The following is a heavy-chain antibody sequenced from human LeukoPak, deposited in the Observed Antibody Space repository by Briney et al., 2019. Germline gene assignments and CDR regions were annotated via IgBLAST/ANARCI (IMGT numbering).Heavy chain of an antibody. V-gene: IGHV4-59*01. D-gene: IGHD6-13*01. J-gene: IGHJ4*02. Sequence: SETLSLTCTVSGGSISSYYWSWIRQPPGKGLEWIGYIYYSGSTNYNPSLKSRVTISVDTSKNQFSLKPSSVTAADTAVYYCARTIAAAGTVFDYWGQGTLVTVSS. CDR2: IYYSGST. CDR3: ARTIAAAGTVFDY. CDR1: GGSISSYY.